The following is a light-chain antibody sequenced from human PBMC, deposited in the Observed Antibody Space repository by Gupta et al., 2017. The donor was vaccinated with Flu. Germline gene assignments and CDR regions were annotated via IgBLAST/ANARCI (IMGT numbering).Light chain of an antibody. J-gene: IGKJ2*01. CDR2: AAS. V-gene: IGKV1-39*01. CDR3: QQSSSVPYT. Sequence: DVQMTQSLSSLSASVGDRVTITCRASQSTGNYLNWYQQKPGKATDLLIYAASSLQSGVPSRFSGSGSGTDFTHTISSLQPEDCATDDCQQSSSVPYTFGQGTKLEIK. CDR1: QSTGNY.